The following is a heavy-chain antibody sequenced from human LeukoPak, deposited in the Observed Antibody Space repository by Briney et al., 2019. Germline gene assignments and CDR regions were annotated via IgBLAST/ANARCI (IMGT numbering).Heavy chain of an antibody. Sequence: GGSLRLSCAASGFISSHYGMHWVRQAPGKGLEWVAVIQNDASTENFADSVKGRFTISRDNSKNTVFLQMNSLRVEDTAVYYCARELSQIVWGGLDYGGQGTLVSVSS. J-gene: IGHJ4*02. CDR2: IQNDASTE. V-gene: IGHV3-33*05. CDR3: ARELSQIVWGGLDY. D-gene: IGHD2-21*01. CDR1: GFISSHYG.